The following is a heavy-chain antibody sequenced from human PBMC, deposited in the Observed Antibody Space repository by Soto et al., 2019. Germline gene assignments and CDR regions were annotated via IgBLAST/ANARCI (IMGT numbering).Heavy chain of an antibody. CDR3: ARLMGDYDLWRGYYTGGFDS. CDR1: GGSISDSNYY. V-gene: IGHV4-39*01. D-gene: IGHD3-3*01. J-gene: IGHJ5*01. Sequence: SETLSLTCTVSGGSISDSNYYWGWIRQPPGKGLEWIGSVYYNRGTYYNPSLKSRVTIFVDTSKNQFSLKLNSVTAADTAVYYCARLMGDYDLWRGYYTGGFDSWGQGTLVTVAS. CDR2: VYYNRGT.